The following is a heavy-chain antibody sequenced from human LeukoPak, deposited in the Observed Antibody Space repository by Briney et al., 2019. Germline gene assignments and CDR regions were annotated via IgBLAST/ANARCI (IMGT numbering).Heavy chain of an antibody. CDR1: GGSISSYY. J-gene: IGHJ5*02. D-gene: IGHD6-6*01. CDR2: IYTSGST. V-gene: IGHV4-4*09. CDR3: AREQNSSAGS. Sequence: PSETLSLTCTVSGGSISSYYWSWIRQPPGKGLEWIGYIYTSGSTNYNPSLKSRVTISVDTSKNQFSLKLSSVTAAGTAVYYCAREQNSSAGSWGQGTLVTVSS.